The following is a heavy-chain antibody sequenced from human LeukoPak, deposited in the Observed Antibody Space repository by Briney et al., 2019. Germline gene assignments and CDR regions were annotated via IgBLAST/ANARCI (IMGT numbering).Heavy chain of an antibody. CDR2: IFSNGDT. J-gene: IGHJ4*02. V-gene: IGHV3-53*01. CDR1: EFTVSRNY. CDR3: TRDQMNY. Sequence: GGSLRLSCTASEFTVSRNYMFWVRQVPGKGLEWVSLIFSNGDTHYADSVKGRFTISRDTSKNTVSLQMNSLRVEDTAMYYCTRDQMNYWGQGTLVTVSS. D-gene: IGHD5-24*01.